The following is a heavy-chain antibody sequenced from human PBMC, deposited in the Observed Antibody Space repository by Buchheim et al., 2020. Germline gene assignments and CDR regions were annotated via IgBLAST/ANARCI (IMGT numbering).Heavy chain of an antibody. CDR3: ARETGSIAADLFDY. D-gene: IGHD6-13*01. CDR1: GFTFSSYA. V-gene: IGHV3-30-3*01. J-gene: IGHJ4*02. Sequence: QVQLVESGGGVVQPGRSLRLSCAASGFTFSSYAMHWVRQAPGKGLEWVAVISYDGSNKYYADSVKGRFTLSRDNSKNTLSLQMNSLRAEDTAVYYCARETGSIAADLFDYWGQGTL. CDR2: ISYDGSNK.